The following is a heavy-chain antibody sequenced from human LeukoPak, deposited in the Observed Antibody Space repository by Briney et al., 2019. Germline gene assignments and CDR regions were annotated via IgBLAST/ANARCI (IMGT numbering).Heavy chain of an antibody. D-gene: IGHD5-24*01. V-gene: IGHV5-51*01. Sequence: ESLKISCKGSGYSFTSYWSGWVRQMPGKGLEWMGIIYPGDSDTRYSPSFQGQVTISAEKSISTAYLQWSSLKASNTALYYCASRKKGMATAGFDYWGQGTLVTVSS. J-gene: IGHJ4*02. CDR2: IYPGDSDT. CDR1: GYSFTSYW. CDR3: ASRKKGMATAGFDY.